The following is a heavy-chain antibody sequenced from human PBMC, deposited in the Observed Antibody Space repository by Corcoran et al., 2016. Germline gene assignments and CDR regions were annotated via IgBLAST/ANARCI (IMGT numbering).Heavy chain of an antibody. V-gene: IGHV3-53*01. CDR1: GFTVSSNY. D-gene: IGHD2-15*01. J-gene: IGHJ3*02. Sequence: EVQLVESGGGLIQPGGSLRLSCAASGFTVSSNYMSWVRQAPGKGLEWVSVIYSGGSTYYADSVKGRFTISRDNSKNTLYLQMNSLGAEDTAVDYCARGVVVVASTPTRGAFDIWGQGTMVTVSS. CDR3: ARGVVVVASTPTRGAFDI. CDR2: IYSGGST.